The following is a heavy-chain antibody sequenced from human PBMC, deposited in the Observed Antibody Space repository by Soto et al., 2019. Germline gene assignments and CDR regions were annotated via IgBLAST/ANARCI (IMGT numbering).Heavy chain of an antibody. D-gene: IGHD3-16*02. CDR2: IIPLFGAT. V-gene: IGHV1-69*12. J-gene: IGHJ4*02. Sequence: QVQLVQPGAEVREPESSVKVSCKASGGTFSSYAFDWVRQAPGQGLSWMGGIIPLFGATNYAQKFQDRITITADESTNTAYMELSSLRSEDTAVYYCARRSSIDDYWGQGTLVTVSS. CDR3: ARRSSIDDY. CDR1: GGTFSSYA.